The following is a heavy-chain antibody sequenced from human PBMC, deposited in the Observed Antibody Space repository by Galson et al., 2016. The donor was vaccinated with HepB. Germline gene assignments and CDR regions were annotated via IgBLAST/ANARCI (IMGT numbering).Heavy chain of an antibody. CDR3: TRDLVEAAGEIGMDV. Sequence: SVKVSCKASGDTFSSYGINWVRQAPGQGLEWMGGIIPIVGTANAAQKFQGRVTITADKSTSTAYMELSSLRSEDTAVYFCTRDLVEAAGEIGMDVWGQGTSVTVSS. J-gene: IGHJ6*02. D-gene: IGHD2-2*01. V-gene: IGHV1-69*06. CDR2: IIPIVGTA. CDR1: GDTFSSYG.